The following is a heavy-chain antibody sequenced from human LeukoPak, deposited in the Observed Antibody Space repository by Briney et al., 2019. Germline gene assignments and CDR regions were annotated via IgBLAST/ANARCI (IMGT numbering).Heavy chain of an antibody. CDR1: GYTFSIYA. V-gene: IGHV7-4-1*02. CDR2: ISTSTGNP. J-gene: IGHJ4*02. D-gene: IGHD5-12*01. Sequence: ASVTVSCKASGYTFSIYAINWVRQAPGQGLEWMGWISTSTGNPTYAPDFTGRFVFSLDTSVNTAYLQINSLQPEDTAIYYCARGRGGYMAYWGQGTLVTVSS. CDR3: ARGRGGYMAY.